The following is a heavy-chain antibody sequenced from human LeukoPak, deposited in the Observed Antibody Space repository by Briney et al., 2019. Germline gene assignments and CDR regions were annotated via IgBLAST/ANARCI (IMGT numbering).Heavy chain of an antibody. CDR3: ARHGGGGGLFDY. V-gene: IGHV4-59*01. CDR2: IYYSGDT. J-gene: IGHJ4*02. D-gene: IGHD2-15*01. Sequence: PSETLSLTCTVSRGSISGYSWSWIRQSPGGGLEWIGYIYYSGDTAYNPSLKSRVTISVDTSKNQFSLKLNSVTAADTAVYYCARHGGGGGLFDYWGQGALVTVCS. CDR1: RGSISGYS.